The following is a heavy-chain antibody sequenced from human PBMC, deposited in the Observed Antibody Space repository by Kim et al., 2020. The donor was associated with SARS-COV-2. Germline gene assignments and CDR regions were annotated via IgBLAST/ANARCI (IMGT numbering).Heavy chain of an antibody. CDR2: ISSSSTYI. J-gene: IGHJ4*02. V-gene: IGHV3-21*01. CDR1: GFTFSSFS. Sequence: GGSLRLSCAASGFTFSSFSMSWVRQAPGKGLEWVSSISSSSTYIYYADSVKGRFTISRDNAKNSLYLQMNSLRAEDTAVYYCARDPHSGYDFSGFYLDYWGEGALVTASS. CDR3: ARDPHSGYDFSGFYLDY. D-gene: IGHD5-12*01.